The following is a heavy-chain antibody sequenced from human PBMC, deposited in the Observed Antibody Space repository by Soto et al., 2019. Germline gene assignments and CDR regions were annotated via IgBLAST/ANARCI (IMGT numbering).Heavy chain of an antibody. Sequence: ASVKVSCKTSGYTFTSYVITWVRQAPGQGLEWRGWISTYNGHTIYAQNLRDRVTLTTDSSTSTFYMEMRSLRSDDTAFYYCARGLSLSRLSACGHWGPGTMVTVSS. CDR1: GYTFTSYV. D-gene: IGHD6-6*01. CDR2: ISTYNGHT. V-gene: IGHV1-18*04. J-gene: IGHJ4*02. CDR3: ARGLSLSRLSACGH.